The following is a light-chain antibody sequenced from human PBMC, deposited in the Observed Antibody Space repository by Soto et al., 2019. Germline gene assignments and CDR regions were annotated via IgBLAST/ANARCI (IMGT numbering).Light chain of an antibody. CDR1: SSNIGMNT. V-gene: IGLV1-44*01. Sequence: QPVLTQPPSVSGTPGQRVTISCFGSSSNIGMNTVNWYRQVPGTAPQLVIQSNDQRPSGVPDRFSGSKSGTSAFLAISGVLSEDEADYYCAAWHESPKGWAFGGGTQLTVL. CDR3: AAWHESPKGWA. J-gene: IGLJ3*02. CDR2: SND.